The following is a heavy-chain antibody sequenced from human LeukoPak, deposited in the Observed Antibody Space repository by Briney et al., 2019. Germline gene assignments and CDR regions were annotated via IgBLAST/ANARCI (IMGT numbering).Heavy chain of an antibody. Sequence: GGSLRLSCAASGFTFSSYAMHWVRQAPGKGLEWVAVISYDGSNKYYADSVKGRFTISRDNSKNTLYLQMNSLRAEDTAVYYCARDAIRSLTGYSSGWYTVGFDYWGQGTLVTVSS. CDR2: ISYDGSNK. CDR3: ARDAIRSLTGYSSGWYTVGFDY. CDR1: GFTFSSYA. D-gene: IGHD6-19*01. V-gene: IGHV3-30-3*01. J-gene: IGHJ4*02.